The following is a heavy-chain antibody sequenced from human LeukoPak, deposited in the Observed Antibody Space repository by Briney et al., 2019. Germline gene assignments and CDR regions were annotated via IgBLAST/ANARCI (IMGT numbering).Heavy chain of an antibody. CDR1: GGSISSYY. D-gene: IGHD4-23*01. V-gene: IGHV4-59*01. J-gene: IGHJ4*02. CDR3: ARIDGGNSGYFDY. CDR2: IYYSGST. Sequence: SETLSLTCTVSGGSISSYYWSWIRQPPGKGLEWIGYIYYSGSTNYNPSLKSRVTISVDTSKDQFYLKLNSVTAADTAVYYCARIDGGNSGYFDYWGQGTLVTVSS.